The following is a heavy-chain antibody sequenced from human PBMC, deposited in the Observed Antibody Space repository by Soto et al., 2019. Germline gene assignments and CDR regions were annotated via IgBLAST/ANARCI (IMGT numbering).Heavy chain of an antibody. Sequence: GASVKVSCKASGGTFSSYAISWVRQAPGQGLEWMGGIIPIFGTANYVQKFQGRVTITADESTSTAYMELSSLRSEDTAVYYCAREGGPYDFWSGSVETDYWGQGTLVTAPQ. CDR2: IIPIFGTA. CDR1: GGTFSSYA. J-gene: IGHJ4*02. V-gene: IGHV1-69*13. D-gene: IGHD3-3*01. CDR3: AREGGPYDFWSGSVETDY.